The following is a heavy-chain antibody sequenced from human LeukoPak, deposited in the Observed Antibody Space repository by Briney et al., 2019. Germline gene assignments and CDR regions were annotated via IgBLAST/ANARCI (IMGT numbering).Heavy chain of an antibody. CDR3: ARQSRSGGPGGY. J-gene: IGHJ4*02. CDR1: AGSISSSSYY. V-gene: IGHV4-39*01. D-gene: IGHD2-15*01. CDR2: IYYSGII. Sequence: NASETLSLTCTVSAGSISSSSYYWGWIRQPPGKGLEWIGSIYYSGIIYYNPSLKSRVTISVDTSKNQFSLNLSSVTAADTAVYYCARQSRSGGPGGYWGQGTLVTVSS.